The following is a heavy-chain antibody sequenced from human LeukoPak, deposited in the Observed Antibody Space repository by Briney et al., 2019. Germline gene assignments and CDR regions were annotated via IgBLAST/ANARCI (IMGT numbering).Heavy chain of an antibody. CDR3: ARDIYYDSSGYYGSVY. V-gene: IGHV3-48*01. D-gene: IGHD3-22*01. J-gene: IGHJ4*02. CDR1: GFTLSSYS. CDR2: ISSSSSTI. Sequence: SGGSLRLSCAASGFTLSSYSMNWVRQAPGKGLEWVSYISSSSSTIYYADSVKGRFTISRDNSKNTLYLQMNSLRAEDTAVYYCARDIYYDSSGYYGSVYWGQGTLVTVSS.